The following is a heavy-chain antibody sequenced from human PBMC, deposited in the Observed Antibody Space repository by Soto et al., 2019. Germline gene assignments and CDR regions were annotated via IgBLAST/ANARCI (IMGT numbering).Heavy chain of an antibody. V-gene: IGHV3-7*01. CDR2: INQDGRDT. D-gene: IGHD3-16*02. J-gene: IGHJ4*02. CDR3: ATYHDDEWESYRHRY. Sequence: GSLSLSCAASGLAFRSFLMSWVRQAPGGGLEWVANINQDGRDTYYSDSVRDRFTISRDNAANSLFLHMNSLGAEDTAVYYCATYHDDEWESYRHRYWGQGTLVTVSS. CDR1: GLAFRSFL.